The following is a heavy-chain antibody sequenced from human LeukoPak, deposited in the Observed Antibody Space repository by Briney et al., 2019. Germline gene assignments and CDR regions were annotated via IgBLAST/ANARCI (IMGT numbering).Heavy chain of an antibody. CDR2: IIPIFGTA. CDR1: GGTFSSYA. D-gene: IGHD3-3*01. Sequence: GASVKVSCKASGGTFSSYAISWVRQAPGQGLEWMGGIIPIFGTANYAQKFQDRVTITTDESTSTAYMELSSLRSEDTAVYYCARSPGQGVITIFGMNWFDPWGQGTLVTVSS. V-gene: IGHV1-69*05. J-gene: IGHJ5*02. CDR3: ARSPGQGVITIFGMNWFDP.